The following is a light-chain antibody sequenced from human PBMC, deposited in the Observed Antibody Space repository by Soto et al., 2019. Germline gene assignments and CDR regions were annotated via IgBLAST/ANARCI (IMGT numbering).Light chain of an antibody. V-gene: IGLV1-40*01. CDR2: GNT. Sequence: QSVLTQPPSVSGAPGQRVTISCTGSSSNIGAGYDVHWYQQLPGTAPKLLIYGNTNRPSGVPDRFSGSKSGTSASLAITGLQAEDEADYCCQSSDSSLSGSVFGGGTQLTVL. J-gene: IGLJ2*01. CDR1: SSNIGAGYD. CDR3: QSSDSSLSGSV.